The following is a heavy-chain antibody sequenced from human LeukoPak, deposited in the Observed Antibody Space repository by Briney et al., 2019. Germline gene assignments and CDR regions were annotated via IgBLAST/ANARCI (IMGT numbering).Heavy chain of an antibody. CDR2: IYYSGST. Sequence: SETLSLTCTVSGGSISSGGYYWSWIRQHPGKGLEWIGYIYYSGSTYYNQSLKSRVTISVDTSKNQFSMKLSSVTAADTAVYYCARDKPYGSGSYIDYWGQGTLVTVSS. CDR1: GGSISSGGYY. D-gene: IGHD3-10*01. CDR3: ARDKPYGSGSYIDY. V-gene: IGHV4-31*03. J-gene: IGHJ4*02.